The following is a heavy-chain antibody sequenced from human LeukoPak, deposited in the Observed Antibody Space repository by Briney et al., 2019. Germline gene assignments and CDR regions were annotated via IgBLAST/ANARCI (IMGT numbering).Heavy chain of an antibody. V-gene: IGHV3-7*01. CDR3: ARDSGLRNY. CDR1: GFIFSSYW. CDR2: IKQDGSEI. J-gene: IGHJ4*02. D-gene: IGHD3-10*01. Sequence: GGSLRLSCAASGFIFSSYWMSWVRQAPGKGLEWVANIKQDGSEIYYVDSVKGRFTISRDNAKNSLYLQMNSLRAEDTAVYYCARDSGLRNYWGQGTLVTVSS.